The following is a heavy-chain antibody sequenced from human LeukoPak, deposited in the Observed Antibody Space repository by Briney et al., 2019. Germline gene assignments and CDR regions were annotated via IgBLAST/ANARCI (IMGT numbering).Heavy chain of an antibody. V-gene: IGHV3-9*01. CDR1: GFTFDDYA. CDR3: VSGRSYDSNGLDY. J-gene: IGHJ4*02. D-gene: IGHD3-22*01. CDR2: ISWNSGSI. Sequence: GGSLRLSCAASGFTFDDYAMHWVRHAPGKGLEWVSGISWNSGSIGYADSVKGRFTISRDNAKNSLYLQMNSLRAEDTALYYCVSGRSYDSNGLDYWGQGTLVTVSS.